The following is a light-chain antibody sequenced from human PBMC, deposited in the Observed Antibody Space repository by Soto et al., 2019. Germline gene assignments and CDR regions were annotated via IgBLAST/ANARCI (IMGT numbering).Light chain of an antibody. Sequence: QSVLTQPPSASGTPGQRVAISCSGRSSNIGSNAVNWYQQFPGMAPKLLIYGDNQRPSGVPDRFSGSKSGASASLAIGGLQSDDEADYYCATWDDSLNGPLFGGGTKLTVL. V-gene: IGLV1-44*01. J-gene: IGLJ3*02. CDR3: ATWDDSLNGPL. CDR1: SSNIGSNA. CDR2: GDN.